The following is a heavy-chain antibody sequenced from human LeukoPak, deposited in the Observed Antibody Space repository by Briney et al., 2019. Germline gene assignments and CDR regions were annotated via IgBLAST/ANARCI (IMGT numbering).Heavy chain of an antibody. J-gene: IGHJ4*02. D-gene: IGHD3-16*01. CDR2: INSDGSST. Sequence: GGSLRLSCAASGFTFSSYWMHWVRQAPGKGLVWVSRINSDGSSTNYADSVKGRFTISRDNAKNTLHLQMNSLRAEDTAVYYCARGRLGGFFDYWGQGTLVTVSS. V-gene: IGHV3-74*01. CDR3: ARGRLGGFFDY. CDR1: GFTFSSYW.